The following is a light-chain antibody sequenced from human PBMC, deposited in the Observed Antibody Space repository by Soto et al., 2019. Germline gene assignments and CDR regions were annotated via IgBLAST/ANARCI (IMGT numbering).Light chain of an antibody. CDR3: QQYNKWPRT. V-gene: IGKV3-15*01. CDR2: GAS. CDR1: QSISSD. J-gene: IGKJ2*01. Sequence: EIVMTQSAATLSVSPGERATLSCRASQSISSDVAWYQQKPGQAPRLLIYGASTTATGIPARFSGSGSGTELTLTISSLQSEDFAVYNCQQYNKWPRTFGQGTKVDIK.